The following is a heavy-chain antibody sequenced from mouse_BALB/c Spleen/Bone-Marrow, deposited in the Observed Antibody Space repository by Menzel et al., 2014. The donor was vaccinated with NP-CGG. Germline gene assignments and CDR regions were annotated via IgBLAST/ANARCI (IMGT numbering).Heavy chain of an antibody. CDR2: IYYSGTI. J-gene: IGHJ2*01. D-gene: IGHD2-1*01. CDR3: ARFYGNYFDY. V-gene: IGHV3-5*02. CDR1: GISITTGNYR. Sequence: EVKVIESGPGLVKPSQTVSLTCTVTGISITTGNYRWSWIRQFPGNKLEWIGYIYYSGTITYNPSLASRTTITRDTSKNQFFLEMNSLTAEDTATYYCARFYGNYFDYWGQGTTLTVSS.